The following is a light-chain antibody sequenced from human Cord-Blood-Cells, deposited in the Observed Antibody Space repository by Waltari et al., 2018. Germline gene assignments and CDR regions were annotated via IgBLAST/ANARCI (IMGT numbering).Light chain of an antibody. Sequence: DIQMTQSPSSLSASVGERVTITCRASQSISSYLNWYQQKPGKAPKLLIYAASSLQSGFPSRFSGSGSGTDFTLTISSLQPEDFATYYCQQSYSTPYTFGQGTKLEIK. CDR1: QSISSY. V-gene: IGKV1-39*01. CDR2: AAS. CDR3: QQSYSTPYT. J-gene: IGKJ2*01.